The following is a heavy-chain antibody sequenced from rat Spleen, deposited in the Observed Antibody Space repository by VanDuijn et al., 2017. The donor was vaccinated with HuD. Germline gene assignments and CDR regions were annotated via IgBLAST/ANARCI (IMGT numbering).Heavy chain of an antibody. V-gene: IGHV5-7*01. CDR1: GFTFSDYN. Sequence: EVQLVESGGGLVQPGRSLKLSCAASGFTFSDYNMAWVRQAPKKGLEWVATISYDGSSTYYRDSVKGRFTISRDNAKSTLYLQMDSLRSEDTATYYCARHGSGTYWFAYWGQGTLVTVSS. D-gene: IGHD1-1*01. CDR3: ARHGSGTYWFAY. CDR2: ISYDGSST. J-gene: IGHJ3*01.